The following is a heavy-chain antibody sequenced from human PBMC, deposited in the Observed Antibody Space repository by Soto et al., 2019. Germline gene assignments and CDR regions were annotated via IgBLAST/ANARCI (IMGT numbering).Heavy chain of an antibody. Sequence: GGSLRLSCAASGFTFDDYTMHWVRQAPGKGLEWVSLISWDGGSTYYADSVKGRFTISRDNSKNSLYLQMNSLRTEDTALYYCAKEHCSSTSCYYYYYYYMDVWGKGTTVTVSS. CDR2: ISWDGGST. J-gene: IGHJ6*03. CDR3: AKEHCSSTSCYYYYYYYMDV. V-gene: IGHV3-43*01. D-gene: IGHD2-2*01. CDR1: GFTFDDYT.